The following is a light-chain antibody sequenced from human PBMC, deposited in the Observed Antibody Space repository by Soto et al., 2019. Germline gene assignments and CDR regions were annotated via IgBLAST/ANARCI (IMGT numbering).Light chain of an antibody. V-gene: IGKV3-20*01. Sequence: EIVLTQSPGTLSLSPGERATLSCRASQSVSSSYLAWFQQKHGQAPRLLIYGTSGRATGIPDRFSGSGSGTDFTLTISRLEPEDFAVYYCQQYGSSPLFTFGPGTKVDIK. CDR1: QSVSSSY. CDR2: GTS. CDR3: QQYGSSPLFT. J-gene: IGKJ3*01.